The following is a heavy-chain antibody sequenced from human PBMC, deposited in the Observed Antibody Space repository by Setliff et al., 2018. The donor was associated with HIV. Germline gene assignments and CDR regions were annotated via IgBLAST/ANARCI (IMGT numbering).Heavy chain of an antibody. CDR2: IYPGGARR. D-gene: IGHD3-22*01. V-gene: IGHV1-46*01. CDR3: VRVGPWYYARSGYLASWDY. Sequence: ASVKVSCKASGYTFTNYYMHWVRQAPGQGLEWMGIIYPGGARRSYAQKFQGRVTMTWDTSTSTVYMELTSLRADDTAVYYCVRVGPWYYARSGYLASWDYWGQGTLVTVSS. J-gene: IGHJ4*02. CDR1: GYTFTNYY.